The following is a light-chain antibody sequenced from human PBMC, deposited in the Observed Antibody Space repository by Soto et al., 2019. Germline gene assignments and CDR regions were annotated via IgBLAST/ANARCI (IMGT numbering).Light chain of an antibody. V-gene: IGKV1-5*02. Sequence: DIQMTQSPSTLSASVGDRVTLVCRATQRISSWLAWYQQKPGKPPKFLIYDASTLERGVPSRFSGSGSGTEFTLTISSLQPDDFATYYCQQYKSYWTFGQGTKVDI. CDR1: QRISSW. CDR3: QQYKSYWT. J-gene: IGKJ1*01. CDR2: DAS.